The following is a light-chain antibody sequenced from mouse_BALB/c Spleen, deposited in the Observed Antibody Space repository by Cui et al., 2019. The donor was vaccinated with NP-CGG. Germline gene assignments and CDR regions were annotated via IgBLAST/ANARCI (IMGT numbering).Light chain of an antibody. CDR3: ALWYSNHWV. Sequence: QPVVTHESALTPSPGETVTLTCRSSTGAVTTSNYANWVQEKPDHLFTGLIGGTNNRAPGVPARFSGSLIGDKAALTITGAQTEDEAIYFCALWYSNHWVFGGGTKLTVL. V-gene: IGLV1*01. CDR2: GTN. CDR1: TGAVTTSNY. J-gene: IGLJ1*01.